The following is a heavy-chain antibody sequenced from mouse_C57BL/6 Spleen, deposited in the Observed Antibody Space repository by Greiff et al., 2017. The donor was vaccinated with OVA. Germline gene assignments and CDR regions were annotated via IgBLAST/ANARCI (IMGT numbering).Heavy chain of an antibody. J-gene: IGHJ4*01. CDR1: GYSITSGYD. V-gene: IGHV3-1*01. CDR3: ARFGDYYAMDY. Sequence: EVQLQQSGPGMVKPSQSLSLTCTVTGYSITSGYDWHWIRHFPGNKLEWMGYISYSGSTNYNPSLNSRISITHDTSKNHFFLKLNSVTTEDTATYYCARFGDYYAMDYWGQGTSVTVSS. CDR2: ISYSGST.